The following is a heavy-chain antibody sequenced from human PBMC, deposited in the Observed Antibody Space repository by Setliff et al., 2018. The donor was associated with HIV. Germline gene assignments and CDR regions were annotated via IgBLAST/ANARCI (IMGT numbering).Heavy chain of an antibody. CDR1: GGSINNNNYY. CDR3: TRRRGPMVRGVDPTPSYYFDY. V-gene: IGHV4-39*07. J-gene: IGHJ4*02. CDR2: INLSRST. D-gene: IGHD3-10*01. Sequence: SETLSLTCTVSGGSINNNNYYWSWIRQPPGKGLEWIGEINLSRSTDYNPSLKSRVTISVDTSKNQFSLRLSSVTAGDTAVYYCTRRRGPMVRGVDPTPSYYFDYWGQGTLVTVSS.